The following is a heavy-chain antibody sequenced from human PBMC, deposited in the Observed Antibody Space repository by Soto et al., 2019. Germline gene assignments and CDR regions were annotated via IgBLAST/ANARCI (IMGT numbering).Heavy chain of an antibody. Sequence: SVKVSCKASGGTFSSYAISWVRQAPGQGLEWMGGIIPIFGTANYAQKFQGRVTITADESTSTAYMELSSLRSEDTAVYYCARVGGSGSTLRAQLDYWGQGTMVSVSS. CDR3: ARVGGSGSTLRAQLDY. D-gene: IGHD3-10*01. CDR1: GGTFSSYA. CDR2: IIPIFGTA. V-gene: IGHV1-69*13. J-gene: IGHJ4*02.